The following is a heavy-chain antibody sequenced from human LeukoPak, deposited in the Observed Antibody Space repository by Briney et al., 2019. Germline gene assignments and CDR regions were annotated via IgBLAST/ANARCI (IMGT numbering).Heavy chain of an antibody. D-gene: IGHD1-26*01. Sequence: ASVKVSCKASGYTFTGYYMHWVRQAPGQGLEWMGRTNPNSGGTNYAQKFQGRVTMTRDTSISTAYMELSRLRSDDTAVYYCARDMSGRTAYFQHWGQGTLVTVSS. J-gene: IGHJ1*01. V-gene: IGHV1-2*06. CDR2: TNPNSGGT. CDR1: GYTFTGYY. CDR3: ARDMSGRTAYFQH.